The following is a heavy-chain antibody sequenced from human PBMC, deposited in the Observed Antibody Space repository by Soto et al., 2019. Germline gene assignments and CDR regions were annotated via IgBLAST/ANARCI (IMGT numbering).Heavy chain of an antibody. CDR3: ASSKYYYDSSGYSPSGPGDY. J-gene: IGHJ4*02. D-gene: IGHD3-22*01. Sequence: ASVKVSCKASGYTFTSYGISWVRQAPGQGLEWMGWISAYNGNTNYAQKLQGRVTMTTDTSTSTAYMELRSLRSDDTAVYYCASSKYYYDSSGYSPSGPGDYWGQGTLVTVSS. V-gene: IGHV1-18*01. CDR2: ISAYNGNT. CDR1: GYTFTSYG.